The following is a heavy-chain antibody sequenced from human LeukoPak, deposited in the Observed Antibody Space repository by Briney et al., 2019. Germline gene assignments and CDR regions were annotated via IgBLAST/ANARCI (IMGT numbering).Heavy chain of an antibody. CDR3: ARDSGERGSGSYLIAY. J-gene: IGHJ4*02. Sequence: ASVKVSCKASGYSLPAKFMHWVRQAPGQGLEWMGWINPNNGDTTYTQKFQGRVTMTRDTSISTAYMELSRLRSDDTAVYYCARDSGERGSGSYLIAYWGQGTLVTVSS. D-gene: IGHD3-10*01. V-gene: IGHV1-2*02. CDR1: GYSLPAKF. CDR2: INPNNGDT.